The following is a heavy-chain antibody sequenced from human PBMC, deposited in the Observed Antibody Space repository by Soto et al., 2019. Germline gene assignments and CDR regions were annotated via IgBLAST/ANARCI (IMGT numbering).Heavy chain of an antibody. J-gene: IGHJ5*02. CDR3: TRDSGASNGWYP. D-gene: IGHD6-19*01. V-gene: IGHV3-23*01. Sequence: GGSLRLSCAASGFTFSIYAMSWVRQAPGKGLEWVSYIGGGGSTTYYADSVKGRFTISRDNSKNTLYLQMSSLRAEDTAVYYCTRDSGASNGWYPWGQGTLVTVSS. CDR1: GFTFSIYA. CDR2: IGGGGSTT.